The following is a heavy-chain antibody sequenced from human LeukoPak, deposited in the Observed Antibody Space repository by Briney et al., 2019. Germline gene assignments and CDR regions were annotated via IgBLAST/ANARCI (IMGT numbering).Heavy chain of an antibody. V-gene: IGHV4-39*07. CDR1: GGSISSGSYY. D-gene: IGHD2-15*01. J-gene: IGHJ5*02. Sequence: SQTLSLTCAVSGGSISSGSYYWSWIRQPPGKGLEWIGEINHSASTTYNPSLKSRVTISVDASKNQFSLNLSSVTAADTAVYYCAGRQVVVVAATPENWFDPWGQGTLVTVSS. CDR3: AGRQVVVVAATPENWFDP. CDR2: INHSAST.